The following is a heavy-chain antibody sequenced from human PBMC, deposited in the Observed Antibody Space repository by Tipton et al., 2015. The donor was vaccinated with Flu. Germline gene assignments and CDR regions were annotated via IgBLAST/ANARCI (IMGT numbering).Heavy chain of an antibody. CDR3: ARRDFSNYVSEPKNWFDP. J-gene: IGHJ5*02. CDR1: GVSITSDY. D-gene: IGHD4-11*01. Sequence: TLSLTCTVSGVSITSDYWSWIRQSPGKGLEWIGYVYYSGGHNEYNPSLKSRVTISVDRSRNQFSLKLTSVTATDTAVYYCARRDFSNYVSEPKNWFDPWGHGILVTVSS. V-gene: IGHV4-59*08. CDR2: VYYSGGHN.